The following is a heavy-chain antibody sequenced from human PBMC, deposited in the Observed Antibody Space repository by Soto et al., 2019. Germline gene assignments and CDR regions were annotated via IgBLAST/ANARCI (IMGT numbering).Heavy chain of an antibody. V-gene: IGHV4-4*02. J-gene: IGHJ4*02. CDR1: GGYISSSDW. CDR2: IYHSGST. CDR3: ARGDAGLYYYDSSGSFDY. D-gene: IGHD3-22*01. Sequence: SETLSLTCAVAGGYISSSDWWSWDRQPPGKGLEWIGEIYHSGSTNYNPSLKSRVTISVDKSKNQFSLKLSSVTAADTAVYYCARGDAGLYYYDSSGSFDYWGQGTLVTVSS.